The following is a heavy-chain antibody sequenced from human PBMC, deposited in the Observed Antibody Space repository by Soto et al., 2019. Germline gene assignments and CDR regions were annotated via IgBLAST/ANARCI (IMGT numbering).Heavy chain of an antibody. CDR3: ARDGGYCSSTSCYYFDN. V-gene: IGHV3-33*01. J-gene: IGHJ4*02. CDR2: IWHDGSNK. Sequence: HPGGALRLSCTASGFTFSSYGMHWVRQAPGKGLEWVAIIWHDGSNKYYADSVKGRFTISRDNSKNTLYLEMNSLRVEDTAVYFCARDGGYCSSTSCYYFDNWGQGT. CDR1: GFTFSSYG. D-gene: IGHD2-2*01.